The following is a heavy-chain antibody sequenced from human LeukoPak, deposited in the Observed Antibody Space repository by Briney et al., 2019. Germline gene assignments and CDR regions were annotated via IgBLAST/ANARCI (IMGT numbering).Heavy chain of an antibody. Sequence: PSETLSLTCTVSGGSISSSSFYWGWIRQPPGKGLEWSGSIYSSGAASDRPSLKSRVTISVDTSKNQFSLKLNSVTAADTAVYYCAGVDGYFDYWGQGTLVTVSS. J-gene: IGHJ4*02. D-gene: IGHD5-24*01. CDR2: IYSSGAA. CDR1: GGSISSSSFY. V-gene: IGHV4-39*01. CDR3: AGVDGYFDY.